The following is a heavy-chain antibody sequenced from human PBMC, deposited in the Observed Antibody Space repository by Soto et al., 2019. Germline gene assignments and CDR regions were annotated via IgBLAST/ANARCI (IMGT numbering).Heavy chain of an antibody. CDR3: TKEPKKSISHDY. CDR2: ISSSGGTT. D-gene: IGHD2-21*01. V-gene: IGHV3-23*01. J-gene: IGHJ4*02. CDR1: GFTFSEYA. Sequence: VQLLESGGGLVQPGGSLRLSCAASGFTFSEYAMSWVRQAPGKGLEWVSSISSSGGTTSYTDSVKGRFTISRDNSNNTLFLQMNGLRAEDTAIYYCTKEPKKSISHDYWGLGTLVTVSP.